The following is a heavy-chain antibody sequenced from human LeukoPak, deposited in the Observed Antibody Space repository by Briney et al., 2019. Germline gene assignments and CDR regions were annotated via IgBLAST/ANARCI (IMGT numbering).Heavy chain of an antibody. CDR1: GGSISSSSYY. CDR3: AREKGASSGSLFLVAFDI. D-gene: IGHD3-10*01. J-gene: IGHJ3*02. V-gene: IGHV4-39*02. CDR2: IYYSGST. Sequence: PSETLSLTCTVSGGSISSSSYYWGWIRQPPGKGLEWIGSIYYSGSTYYNPSLKSRVTISVDTSKNQFSLKLCSVTAADTAVYYCAREKGASSGSLFLVAFDIWGQGTMVTVSS.